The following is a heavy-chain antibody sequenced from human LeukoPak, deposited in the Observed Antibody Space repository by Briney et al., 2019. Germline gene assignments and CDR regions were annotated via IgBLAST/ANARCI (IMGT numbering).Heavy chain of an antibody. CDR2: IYYIGTT. D-gene: IGHD1-26*01. Sequence: SETLSLTCTASGDSISSSYWGWVRQPPGKGLEWIGYIYYIGTTNYNPSLKSRVTISVDTSKNQFSLRLTSVTAADTALYYCARVSHRMGAFDVWGPGTMVTVSS. J-gene: IGHJ3*01. CDR1: GDSISSSY. CDR3: ARVSHRMGAFDV. V-gene: IGHV4-59*01.